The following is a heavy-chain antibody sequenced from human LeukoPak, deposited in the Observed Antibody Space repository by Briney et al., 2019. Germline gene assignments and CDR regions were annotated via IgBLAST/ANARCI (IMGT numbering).Heavy chain of an antibody. CDR2: ISSSGYYI. V-gene: IGHV3-21*01. D-gene: IGHD6-6*01. CDR1: GFTFSRYT. Sequence: GGSLRLSCAASGFTFSRYTMNWVRQSPGKGLEWVSSISSSGYYIYYADSVKSRFTISRDNAKNSLYLQMNSLRAGDTAVYYCARDLVSRSNYWGQGTPVTVSS. CDR3: ARDLVSRSNY. J-gene: IGHJ4*02.